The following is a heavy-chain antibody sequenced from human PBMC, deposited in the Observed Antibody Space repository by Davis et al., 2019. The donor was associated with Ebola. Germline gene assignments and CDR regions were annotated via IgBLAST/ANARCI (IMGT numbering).Heavy chain of an antibody. CDR3: AGSRITGTTYYYYGMDV. D-gene: IGHD1-20*01. V-gene: IGHV5-10-1*04. CDR1: GYSFTSYW. CDR2: IDPSDSYT. Sequence: GESLKISCQGSGYSFTSYWISWVRQMPGKGLEWMGRIDPSDSYTNYSPSFQGQVTISADKSISTAYLQWSSLKASDTAMYYCAGSRITGTTYYYYGMDVWGQGTTVTVSS. J-gene: IGHJ6*02.